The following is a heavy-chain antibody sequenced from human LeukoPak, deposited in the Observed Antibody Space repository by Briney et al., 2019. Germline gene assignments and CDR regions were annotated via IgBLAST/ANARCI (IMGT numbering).Heavy chain of an antibody. CDR3: AKGGTTFRDGNNFSPAY. CDR1: GGSISSSSYY. J-gene: IGHJ4*02. V-gene: IGHV4-39*07. Sequence: SETLSLTCTVSGGSISSSSYYWGWIRQPPGKGLEWIGSIYYSGSTYYNPSLKSRVTISVDTSKNQFSLKLSSVTAADTAVYYCAKGGTTFRDGNNFSPAYWGQGTLVTVSS. CDR2: IYYSGST. D-gene: IGHD5-24*01.